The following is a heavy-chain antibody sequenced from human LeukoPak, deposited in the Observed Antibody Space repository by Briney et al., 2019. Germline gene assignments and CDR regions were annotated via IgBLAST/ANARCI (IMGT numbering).Heavy chain of an antibody. CDR1: GGTFSSYA. Sequence: ASVKLSCKASGGTFSSYAISWVRQRSGQGLEWMGGIIPIFGTANYAQKFQGRVTITADKSTSTAYMELSSLRSEDTAVYYCAAPVLTGYYYYGMDVWGKGTTVTVSS. J-gene: IGHJ6*04. CDR3: AAPVLTGYYYYGMDV. CDR2: IIPIFGTA. D-gene: IGHD3-9*01. V-gene: IGHV1-69*06.